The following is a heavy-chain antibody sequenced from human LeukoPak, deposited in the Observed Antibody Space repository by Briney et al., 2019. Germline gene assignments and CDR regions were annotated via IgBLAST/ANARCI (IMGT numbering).Heavy chain of an antibody. D-gene: IGHD2-2*01. J-gene: IGHJ6*03. Sequence: PGGSLRLSCAASGFTFSSYSMNWVRQAPGKGLEWVSSISSSSSYIYYADSVKGRFTISRDNAKNTLYLQMNSLRAEDTAVYYCARDFVVVPAADNPEGYMDVWGKGTTVTVSS. CDR3: ARDFVVVPAADNPEGYMDV. CDR2: ISSSSSYI. V-gene: IGHV3-21*01. CDR1: GFTFSSYS.